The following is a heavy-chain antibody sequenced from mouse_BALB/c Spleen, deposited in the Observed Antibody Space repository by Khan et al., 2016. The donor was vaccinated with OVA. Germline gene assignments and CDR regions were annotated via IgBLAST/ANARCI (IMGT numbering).Heavy chain of an antibody. CDR2: IYPGDDST. V-gene: IGHV1S56*01. J-gene: IGHJ4*01. CDR3: AREGVRGVAMDY. CDR1: GYTFTAYD. Sequence: VQLQESGPELVKPGASVKISCKASGYTFTAYDINWVRQRPGQGLEWIGWIYPGDDSTEYNENFRGKATLTADKSSNPAYMQLSSLTSEKSAVYFCAREGVRGVAMDYWGQGTSVSVSS. D-gene: IGHD1-1*01.